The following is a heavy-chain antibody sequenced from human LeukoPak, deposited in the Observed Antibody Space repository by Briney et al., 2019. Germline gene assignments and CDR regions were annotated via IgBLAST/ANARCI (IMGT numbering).Heavy chain of an antibody. V-gene: IGHV4-39*07. CDR3: ARDVWFGAGRTFDY. CDR1: SGSISTSNYY. J-gene: IGHJ4*02. CDR2: IFYSGST. D-gene: IGHD3-10*01. Sequence: SETLSLTCTVSSGSISTSNYYWGWVRQPPGKALEWIGNIFYSGSTYYSPSLKSRVTISVDTSKNQFSLKLSSVTAADTAVYYCARDVWFGAGRTFDYWGQGTLVTVSS.